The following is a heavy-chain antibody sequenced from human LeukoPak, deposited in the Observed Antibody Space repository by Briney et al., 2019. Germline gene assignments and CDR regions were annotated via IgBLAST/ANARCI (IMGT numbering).Heavy chain of an antibody. J-gene: IGHJ4*02. CDR1: GFTFSNYG. D-gene: IGHD4-17*01. Sequence: GGSLRLSCAASGFTFSNYGMNWVRQTPGKVLEWVSGIGDSGRSTYYADSVKGRFSISRDNSKNTLYLQINSLRAEDTAVYYCAKGGSLTTVTHFDYWGQGTLVTVSS. CDR2: IGDSGRST. V-gene: IGHV3-23*01. CDR3: AKGGSLTTVTHFDY.